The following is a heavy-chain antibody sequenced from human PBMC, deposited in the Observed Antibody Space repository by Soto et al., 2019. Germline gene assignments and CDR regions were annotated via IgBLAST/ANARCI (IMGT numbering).Heavy chain of an antibody. D-gene: IGHD5-18*01. CDR2: ISYSGAT. CDR3: ARGRGYSYGLDP. J-gene: IGHJ5*02. Sequence: SETLSLTCTVSGDSISSINNYWSWIRQPPGEGLEWIGFISYSGATSYSPSLKSRVAISLDTSKNQFSLSLNFVTAADTAVYYCARGRGYSYGLDPWGQGSLVTVSS. V-gene: IGHV4-30-4*01. CDR1: GDSISSINNY.